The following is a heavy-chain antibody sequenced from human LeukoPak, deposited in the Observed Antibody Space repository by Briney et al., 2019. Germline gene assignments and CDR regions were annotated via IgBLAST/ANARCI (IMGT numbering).Heavy chain of an antibody. CDR2: ISYDGSNK. J-gene: IGHJ4*02. CDR1: GFTFSSYA. CDR3: ATHDYGDQNFDY. Sequence: GGSLRLSCAASGFTFSSYAMSWVRQAPGKGLEWVAVISYDGSNKYYADSVKGRFTISRDNSKNTLYLQMNSLRAEDTAVYYCATHDYGDQNFDYWGQGTLVTVSS. V-gene: IGHV3-30-3*01. D-gene: IGHD4-17*01.